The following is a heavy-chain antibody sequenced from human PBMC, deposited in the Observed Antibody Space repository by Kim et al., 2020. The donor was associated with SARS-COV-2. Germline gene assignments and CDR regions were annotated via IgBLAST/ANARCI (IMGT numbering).Heavy chain of an antibody. V-gene: IGHV4-59*01. D-gene: IGHD3-22*01. CDR2: IYYSGST. Sequence: SETLSLTCTVSGGSISSYYWSWIRQPPGKGLEWIGYIYYSGSTNYNPSLKSRVTISVDTSKNQFSLKLSSVTAADTAVYYCARGLLYYYDSSGYWYYFDYWGQGTLVTVCS. CDR1: GGSISSYY. J-gene: IGHJ4*02. CDR3: ARGLLYYYDSSGYWYYFDY.